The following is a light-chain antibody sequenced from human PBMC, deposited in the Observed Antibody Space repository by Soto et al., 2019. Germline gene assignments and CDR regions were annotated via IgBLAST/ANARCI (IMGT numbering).Light chain of an antibody. V-gene: IGKV3-15*01. CDR1: QSVSSN. Sequence: EIVMTQSPATLSVSPGERATLSCRASQSVSSNLAWYQQKPGQAPRLLIYGASTRATGIPARFSGSGSGTEFTLTISSLQSEDFAVYFCQQYNNWPPVTFGQGTKVDIK. CDR2: GAS. CDR3: QQYNNWPPVT. J-gene: IGKJ1*01.